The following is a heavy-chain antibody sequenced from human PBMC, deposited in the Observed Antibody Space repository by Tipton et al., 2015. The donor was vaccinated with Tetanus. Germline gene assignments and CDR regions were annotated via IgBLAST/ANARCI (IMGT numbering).Heavy chain of an antibody. CDR2: IQPDGSEG. D-gene: IGHD2-15*01. Sequence: SLRLSCAASGFIFSDHWMTWVRQAPGKGLEWVASIQPDGSEGHFVDSVKGRFTISRDNTKNSLYLQMSSLRNEDTAVYYCAKEFQRARIRSFDSWGQGTQVTASS. CDR1: GFIFSDHW. J-gene: IGHJ4*02. V-gene: IGHV3-7*04. CDR3: AKEFQRARIRSFDS.